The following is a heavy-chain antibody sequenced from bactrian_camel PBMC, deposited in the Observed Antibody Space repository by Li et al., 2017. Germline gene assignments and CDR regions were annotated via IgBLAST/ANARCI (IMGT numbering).Heavy chain of an antibody. V-gene: IGHV3S1*01. CDR3: AAGAGDCYTGRSFSY. Sequence: HVQLVESGGGSVQTGGSLRLSCRISGVPSSATCMGWFRQTPGKAREGVAATYTGGGSTYYFDSVKGRFTISQDNAKNTLLLQMNNLKPEDAGMYYCAAGAGDCYTGRSFSYWGQGTQVTVS. CDR2: TYTGGGST. J-gene: IGHJ4*01. CDR1: GVPSSATC. D-gene: IGHD1*01.